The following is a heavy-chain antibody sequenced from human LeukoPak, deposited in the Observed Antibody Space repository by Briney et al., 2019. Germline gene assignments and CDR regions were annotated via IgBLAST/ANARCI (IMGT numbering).Heavy chain of an antibody. CDR3: AREVEDIVVVVAAFDYYYMDV. CDR2: IYYSGST. Sequence: PSETLSLTCTVSGGSISSYYWSWIRQPPGKGLEWIGYIYYSGSTNYNPSLKSRVTISVDTSKNQFSLKLSSVTAADTAVYYCAREVEDIVVVVAAFDYYYMDVWGKGTTVTVSS. J-gene: IGHJ6*03. V-gene: IGHV4-59*12. CDR1: GGSISSYY. D-gene: IGHD2-15*01.